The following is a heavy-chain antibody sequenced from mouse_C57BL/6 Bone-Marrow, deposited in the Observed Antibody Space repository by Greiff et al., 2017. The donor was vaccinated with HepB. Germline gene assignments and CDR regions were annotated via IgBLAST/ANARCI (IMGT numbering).Heavy chain of an antibody. CDR2: INPNNGGT. CDR3: ARARNYGSSDWYFDV. CDR1: GYTFTDYN. J-gene: IGHJ1*03. D-gene: IGHD1-1*01. Sequence: EVQVVESGPELVKPGASVKIPCKASGYTFTDYNMDWVKQSHGKSLEWIGDINPNNGGTIYNQKFKGKATLTVDKSSSTAYMELRSLTSEDTAVYYCARARNYGSSDWYFDVWGTGTTVTVSS. V-gene: IGHV1-18*01.